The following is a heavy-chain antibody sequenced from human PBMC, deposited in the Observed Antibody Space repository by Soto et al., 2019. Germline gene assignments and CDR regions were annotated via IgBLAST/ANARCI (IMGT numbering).Heavy chain of an antibody. J-gene: IGHJ6*02. Sequence: SVKVFCKASGGTFSSYAISWVRQAPGQGLEWMGGIIPIFGTANYAQKFQGRVTITADESTSTAYMELSSLRSEDTAVYYCARKGTSYYGMDVWGQGTTVTVS. CDR2: IIPIFGTA. CDR1: GGTFSSYA. CDR3: ARKGTSYYGMDV. V-gene: IGHV1-69*13. D-gene: IGHD1-1*01.